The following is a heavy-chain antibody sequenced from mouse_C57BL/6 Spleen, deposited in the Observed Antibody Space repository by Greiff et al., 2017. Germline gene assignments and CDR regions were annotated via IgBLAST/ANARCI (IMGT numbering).Heavy chain of an antibody. CDR1: GYTFTSYW. J-gene: IGHJ3*01. CDR2: IDPSDSYT. CDR3: ARGGEYDVHY. Sequence: QVQLQQSGAELVRPGTSVKLSCKASGYTFTSYWMHWVKQRPGQGLEWIGVIDPSDSYTNYNQKFKGKATLTVDTSSSTAYMQLSSLTSEDSAVYYGARGGEYDVHYWGQGTLVTVSA. V-gene: IGHV1-59*01. D-gene: IGHD2-14*01.